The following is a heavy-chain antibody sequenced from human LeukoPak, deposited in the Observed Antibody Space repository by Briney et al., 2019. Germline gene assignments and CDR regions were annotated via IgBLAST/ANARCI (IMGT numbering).Heavy chain of an antibody. CDR3: ARAVSGRFDY. CDR2: IYYSGNT. D-gene: IGHD6-19*01. Sequence: SETLSLTCTVSGGSIITNYYYWGWIRQPPGKGLEWIGSIYYSGNTYYNPSLKSRVTISVDTSKNQFSLKLSSVTAADTAIYYCARAVSGRFDYWGQGTLVTVSS. J-gene: IGHJ4*02. CDR1: GGSIITNYYY. V-gene: IGHV4-39*01.